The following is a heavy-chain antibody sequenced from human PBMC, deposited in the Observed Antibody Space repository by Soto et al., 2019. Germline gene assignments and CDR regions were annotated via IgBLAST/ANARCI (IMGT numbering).Heavy chain of an antibody. Sequence: QVQLVESGGGLVKPGGSLRLSCAASGFTFSDYYMSWIRQAPGKGLXXXXXIXSSGSTIYYADSVKGRFTISRDNAKNSLYRXXXXLXXXDTAVYYCARAIADSSSWPSRYYFDYWGQGTLVTVSS. CDR2: IXSSGSTI. CDR1: GFTFSDYY. D-gene: IGHD6-13*01. V-gene: IGHV3-11*01. CDR3: ARAIADSSSWPSRYYFDY. J-gene: IGHJ4*02.